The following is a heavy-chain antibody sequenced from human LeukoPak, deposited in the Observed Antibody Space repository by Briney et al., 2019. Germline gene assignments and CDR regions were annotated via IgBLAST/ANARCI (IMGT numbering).Heavy chain of an antibody. V-gene: IGHV3-30*18. CDR2: ISYDGSDK. CDR1: GFTFRSYG. D-gene: IGHD5/OR15-5a*01. J-gene: IGHJ6*03. CDR3: AKGPKQLLVRRSVWSYMDV. Sequence: GRSLRLSCAASGFTFRSYGMHWVRQAPGKGLEWVAVISYDGSDKYYADSVKGRFTISRDNSKNTLYLQMNGLRAEDTAVYYCAKGPKQLLVRRSVWSYMDVWGKGTTVTIS.